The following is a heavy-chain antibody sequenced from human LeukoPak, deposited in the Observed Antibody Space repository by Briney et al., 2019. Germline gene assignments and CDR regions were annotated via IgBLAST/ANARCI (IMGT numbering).Heavy chain of an antibody. D-gene: IGHD3-22*01. Sequence: ASVKDSCKASGYTFTNYYVHWVRQAPGQGLQWMGIIKPSGGGTSYALKFQGRVTMTRDTSTSTAYMELSSLRSEDTAVYYCARDHSDSSGYYYLLGYFAHWRQGTLVTVSS. CDR3: ARDHSDSSGYYYLLGYFAH. J-gene: IGHJ1*01. CDR1: GYTFTNYY. V-gene: IGHV1-46*01. CDR2: IKPSGGGT.